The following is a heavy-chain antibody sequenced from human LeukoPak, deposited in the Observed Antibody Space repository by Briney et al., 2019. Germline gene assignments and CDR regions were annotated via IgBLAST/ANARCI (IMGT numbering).Heavy chain of an antibody. CDR3: ARLFHPALSGNYPFDY. CDR1: GGSINSYY. V-gene: IGHV4-59*01. CDR2: IYYSGST. J-gene: IGHJ4*02. D-gene: IGHD1-26*01. Sequence: SETLSLTCTVSGGSINSYYWSWLRQPPGKGLEWIAYIYYSGSTSYNPSLKSRVTISVDTSKNQFSLKLNSVTAADTAMYYCARLFHPALSGNYPFDYWGQGTLVTVSS.